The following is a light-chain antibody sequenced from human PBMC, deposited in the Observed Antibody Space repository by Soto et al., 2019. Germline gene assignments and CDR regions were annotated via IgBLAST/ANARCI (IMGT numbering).Light chain of an antibody. CDR2: DAS. J-gene: IGKJ3*01. Sequence: EIVLTQSPATLSLSPGERATLSCRASQSVSSYLAWYQQKPGQAPRLLIYDASNRATGIPARFSGSGSGTDFTLTISSLEPEDFAVYDCQQRSNWPPVTFGPGTKVDIK. CDR1: QSVSSY. CDR3: QQRSNWPPVT. V-gene: IGKV3-11*01.